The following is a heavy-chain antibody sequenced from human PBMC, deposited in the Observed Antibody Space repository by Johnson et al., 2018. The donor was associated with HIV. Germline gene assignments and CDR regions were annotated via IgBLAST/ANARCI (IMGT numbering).Heavy chain of an antibody. CDR3: ARGRYSSNWYVGVLDAFDI. V-gene: IGHV3-11*04. J-gene: IGHJ3*02. CDR2: ISGSAGTT. D-gene: IGHD6-13*01. CDR1: FFPFLSSP. Sequence: SLLLSFFSSFFPFLSSPLRWIRQAPWKGLEWVSYISGSAGTTYYADSVNGRFTISRDNAMNSLYLQLNSMRADDTAVYYCARGRYSSNWYVGVLDAFDIWGQGTMVTVSS.